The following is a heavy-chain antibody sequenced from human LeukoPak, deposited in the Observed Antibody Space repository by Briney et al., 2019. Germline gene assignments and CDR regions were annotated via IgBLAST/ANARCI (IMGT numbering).Heavy chain of an antibody. CDR2: IWYDGSNK. D-gene: IGHD3-10*01. Sequence: SGGSQRLSCAVSGFTSRRCGMHGVREAPGKGREWVADIWYDGSNKQYAESVGGRFTISRHNHKNTLHLQEKSERGEDTAVYYCARDGFFGSGSAGYWGQGTLVTVSS. J-gene: IGHJ4*02. V-gene: IGHV3-33*01. CDR3: ARDGFFGSGSAGY. CDR1: GFTSRRCG.